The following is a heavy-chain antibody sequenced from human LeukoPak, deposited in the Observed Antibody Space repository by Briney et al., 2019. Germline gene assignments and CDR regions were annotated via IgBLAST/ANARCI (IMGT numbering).Heavy chain of an antibody. D-gene: IGHD3-10*01. CDR2: IYTTGTT. CDR3: AKVAKYYYGSETYFFFVH. V-gene: IGHV4-4*07. CDR1: DTSINTYY. Sequence: KASETLSLTCTVSDTSINTYYWSWIRQPAGKGLEWIGHIYTTGTTNYNPSLKSRVTMSIDTSKNQFSLNLRSVTAADTAVYYCAKVAKYYYGSETYFFFVHWGQGTLVTVSS. J-gene: IGHJ4*02.